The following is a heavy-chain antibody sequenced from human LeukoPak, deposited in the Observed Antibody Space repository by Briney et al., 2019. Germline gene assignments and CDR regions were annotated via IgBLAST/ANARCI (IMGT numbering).Heavy chain of an antibody. D-gene: IGHD2-2*01. V-gene: IGHV4-34*01. CDR1: GGSFSGYY. CDR2: INHSGST. Sequence: SETLSLTCAVYGGSFSGYYWSWLRQPPGKGLEWIGEINHSGSTNYNPSLKSRVTISVDTSKNQFSLKLSSVTAADTAVYYCARESRYCSSTSCYSAYYYGMDVWGQGTTVTVSS. J-gene: IGHJ6*02. CDR3: ARESRYCSSTSCYSAYYYGMDV.